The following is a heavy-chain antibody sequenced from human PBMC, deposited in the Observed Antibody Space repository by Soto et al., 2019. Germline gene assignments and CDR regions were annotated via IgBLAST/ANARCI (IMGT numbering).Heavy chain of an antibody. CDR1: GGYICSGGYY. D-gene: IGHD6-19*01. CDR3: ARVQHPDPSIAVAGTTLFDN. CDR2: IYYSGST. Sequence: ASETLSLTCTVSGGYICSGGYYWSWIRQHPGKGLEWIGYIYYSGSTYYNPSLKSRVTISVDTSKNQFSLKLSSVTAADTAVYYCARVQHPDPSIAVAGTTLFDNWGQGTLVTLSS. V-gene: IGHV4-31*03. J-gene: IGHJ4*02.